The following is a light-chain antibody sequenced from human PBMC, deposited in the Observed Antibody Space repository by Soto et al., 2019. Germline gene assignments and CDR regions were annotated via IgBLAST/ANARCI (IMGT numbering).Light chain of an antibody. J-gene: IGLJ1*01. CDR3: SLYTSSTTRV. CDR2: EVS. V-gene: IGLV2-14*01. Sequence: QSALAQPASVSGSPGQSITISCTGTSSDVGGYNYVSWYQQHPGKAPKLMIYEVSNRPSGDSNRFSGSKSGNTASLTISGLQAEDEADYYCSLYTSSTTRVCGTGPKGTVL. CDR1: SSDVGGYNY.